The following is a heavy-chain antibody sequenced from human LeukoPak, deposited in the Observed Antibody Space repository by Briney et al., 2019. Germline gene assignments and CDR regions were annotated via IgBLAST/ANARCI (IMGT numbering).Heavy chain of an antibody. J-gene: IGHJ4*02. CDR1: GFTSSSYW. CDR2: IKQDGGEK. D-gene: IGHD2-2*01. CDR3: AKGGLPAAIWY. V-gene: IGHV3-7*03. Sequence: GGSLRLSCAASGFTSSSYWMSWVRQAPGKGLEWVANIKQDGGEKFYVDSVKGRFTISRDNAKNSLYLQMNSLRAEDTAVYYCAKGGLPAAIWYWGQGTLVTVSS.